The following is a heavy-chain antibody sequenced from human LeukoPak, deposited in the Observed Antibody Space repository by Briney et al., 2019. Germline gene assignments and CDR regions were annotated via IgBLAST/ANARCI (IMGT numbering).Heavy chain of an antibody. CDR3: ASITEGAYFDY. Sequence: NPSETLSLTCTVSGGSISSGGYYWSWIRQPPGKGLEWIGYIYHSGSTNYNPSLKSRITISVDKSKNRFSLKLSSVTAADTAVYYCASITEGAYFDYWGQGTLVTVSS. D-gene: IGHD3-16*01. V-gene: IGHV4-30-2*01. CDR1: GGSISSGGYY. J-gene: IGHJ4*02. CDR2: IYHSGST.